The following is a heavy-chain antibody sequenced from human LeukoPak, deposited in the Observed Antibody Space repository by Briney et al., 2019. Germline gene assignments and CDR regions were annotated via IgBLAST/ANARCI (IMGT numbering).Heavy chain of an antibody. CDR2: VSYDGSSK. V-gene: IGHV3-30*18. J-gene: IGHJ2*01. Sequence: PGGSLRLSCAASGFTFSSYGMHWVRQAPGKGLEWVAGVSYDGSSKYYRDSVKGRFTISRENSKNTLDLQMNSLRPEDTAVFYCAKGDHGDYWYLDLWGRGTLVSVSS. CDR3: AKGDHGDYWYLDL. CDR1: GFTFSSYG. D-gene: IGHD4-17*01.